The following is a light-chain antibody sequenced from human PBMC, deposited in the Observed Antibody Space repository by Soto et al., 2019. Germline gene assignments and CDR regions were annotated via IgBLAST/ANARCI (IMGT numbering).Light chain of an antibody. CDR2: KAS. CDR3: QQYGRSGP. CDR1: QSISSW. Sequence: DSQMTQSPSTLSASVGARVTITCRASQSISSWLAWYQQRPGKAPKLLIYKASSLESGVPSRFSGSGSGTEFTLTISRLEPEDFPVYYCQQYGRSGPFGQGTKVAIK. V-gene: IGKV1-5*03. J-gene: IGKJ1*01.